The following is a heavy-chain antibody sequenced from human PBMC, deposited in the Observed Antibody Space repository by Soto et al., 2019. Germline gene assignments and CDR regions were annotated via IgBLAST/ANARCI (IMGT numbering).Heavy chain of an antibody. Sequence: SETLSLTCTVSVGSISSYYWSLIRQPPGKGLEWVAYIYYSGSANYDPSLKSRVTISVDTSKNQFSLKLSYVTAADTDVYYCARAPTTMIPEQASLFDFDYWGQGTLVTVSS. CDR2: IYYSGSA. CDR3: ARAPTTMIPEQASLFDFDY. CDR1: VGSISSYY. J-gene: IGHJ4*02. D-gene: IGHD2-21*01. V-gene: IGHV4-59*01.